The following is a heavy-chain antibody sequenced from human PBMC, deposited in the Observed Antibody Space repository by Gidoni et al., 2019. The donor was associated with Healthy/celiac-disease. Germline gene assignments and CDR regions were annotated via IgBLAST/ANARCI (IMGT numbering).Heavy chain of an antibody. J-gene: IGHJ5*02. CDR3: ARGTPGVGAVAVDPPINWFDP. CDR1: GGSISSGSYY. Sequence: QVQLQESGPGLVKPSQTLSLTCTVSGGSISSGSYYWSWIRQPAGKGLEWIGRIYTSGSTNYNPSLKSRVTISVDTSKNQFSLQQSSVTAADTAVYYCARGTPGVGAVAVDPPINWFDPWGQGTLVTVSS. CDR2: IYTSGST. D-gene: IGHD6-19*01. V-gene: IGHV4-61*02.